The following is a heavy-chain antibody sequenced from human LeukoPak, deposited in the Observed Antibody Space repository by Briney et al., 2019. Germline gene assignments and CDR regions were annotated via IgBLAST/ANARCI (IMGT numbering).Heavy chain of an antibody. CDR1: GFAFGSYE. V-gene: IGHV3-48*03. J-gene: IGHJ4*02. CDR2: ISSTGTI. CDR3: ARDRTVGVPGTLYFDH. D-gene: IGHD1-26*01. Sequence: GGSLRLSCAASGFAFGSYEMNWVRQAPGKGPEWISYISSTGTIHYADSVKGRFTISRDDAKNSLFLEMNSLRAEDAAVYFCARDRTVGVPGTLYFDHWGQGVLVTVSS.